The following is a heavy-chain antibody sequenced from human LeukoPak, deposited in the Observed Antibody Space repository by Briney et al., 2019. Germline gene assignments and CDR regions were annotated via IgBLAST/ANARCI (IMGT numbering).Heavy chain of an antibody. D-gene: IGHD3-22*01. J-gene: IGHJ4*02. Sequence: PGGSLRLSCAASGFTFSSYAMSWVRQAPGKGLEWVSAISGSGSNTYHADSVTGRFTISRDNSKNTLYLQTSSLRAEDTAIYYCAKGTTLIVGDYFDQWGQGTLVTVSS. CDR1: GFTFSSYA. CDR3: AKGTTLIVGDYFDQ. CDR2: ISGSGSNT. V-gene: IGHV3-23*01.